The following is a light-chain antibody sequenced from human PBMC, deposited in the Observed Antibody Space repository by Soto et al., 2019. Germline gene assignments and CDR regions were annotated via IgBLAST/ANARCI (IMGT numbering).Light chain of an antibody. V-gene: IGLV2-8*01. CDR1: SSDVGGYNC. CDR2: EVF. Sequence: QSVLTQPASASGSPGQSVSISCTGTSSDVGGYNCVSWFQQHPGKAPKLIIYEVFKRPSGVPDRFSGSKSGNTASLPVSGLQAEYEADYYCLSYAGSNIYVFATGTKVTVL. CDR3: LSYAGSNIYV. J-gene: IGLJ1*01.